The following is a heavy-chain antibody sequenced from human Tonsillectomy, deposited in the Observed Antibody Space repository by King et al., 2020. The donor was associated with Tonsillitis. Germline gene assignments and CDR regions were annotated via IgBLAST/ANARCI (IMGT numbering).Heavy chain of an antibody. CDR3: AKEPYDSSGYPFDY. J-gene: IGHJ4*02. V-gene: IGHV3-23*04. Sequence: VQLVESGGGLVQPGGSLRLSCAASGFTFSSYAMNWVLQAPGKGLEWGSAISGRGAITYYADSVKGRFTISRDHSKNTLYLQMNSLRAEDTAVYYCAKEPYDSSGYPFDYWGQGTLVTVSS. D-gene: IGHD3-22*01. CDR2: ISGRGAIT. CDR1: GFTFSSYA.